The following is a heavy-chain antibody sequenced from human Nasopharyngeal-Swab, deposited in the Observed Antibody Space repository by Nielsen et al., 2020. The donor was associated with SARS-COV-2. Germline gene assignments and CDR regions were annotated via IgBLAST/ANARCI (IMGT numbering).Heavy chain of an antibody. D-gene: IGHD6-13*01. CDR3: ARDRQQQLVLGYFDL. CDR1: GGSISSSSYY. CDR2: IYYSGST. Sequence: GSLRLSCTVSGGSISSSSYYWGWIRQPPGKGLEWIGSIYYSGSTYYNPSLKSRVTISVDTSKNQFSLKLSSVTAADTAVYYCARDRQQQLVLGYFDLWGRGTLVTVSS. V-gene: IGHV4-39*07. J-gene: IGHJ2*01.